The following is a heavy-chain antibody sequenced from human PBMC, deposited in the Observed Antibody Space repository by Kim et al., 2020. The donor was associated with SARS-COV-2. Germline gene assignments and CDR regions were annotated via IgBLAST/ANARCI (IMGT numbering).Heavy chain of an antibody. J-gene: IGHJ4*02. CDR2: ISGSGGST. CDR1: GFTFSSYA. CDR3: AKDSDPRDITMVRAYFDY. Sequence: GGSLRLSCAASGFTFSSYAMSWVRQAPGKGLEWVSAISGSGGSTYYADSVKGRFTISRDNSKNTLYLQMNSLRAEDTAVYYCAKDSDPRDITMVRAYFDYWGQGTLVTVSS. V-gene: IGHV3-23*01. D-gene: IGHD3-10*01.